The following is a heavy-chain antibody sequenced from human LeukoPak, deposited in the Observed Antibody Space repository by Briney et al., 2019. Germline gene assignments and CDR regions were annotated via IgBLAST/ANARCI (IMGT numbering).Heavy chain of an antibody. Sequence: GGSLRLSCAASGFNFSSYSMNWVRQAPGKGLEWVSSISSSSSFRYYADSVRGRFTISRDNAKNSLYLQMNSLRAEDTAVYYCARESSGYFYWGQGTLVTVSS. CDR2: ISSSSSFR. V-gene: IGHV3-21*01. J-gene: IGHJ4*02. CDR3: ARESSGYFY. D-gene: IGHD3-22*01. CDR1: GFNFSSYS.